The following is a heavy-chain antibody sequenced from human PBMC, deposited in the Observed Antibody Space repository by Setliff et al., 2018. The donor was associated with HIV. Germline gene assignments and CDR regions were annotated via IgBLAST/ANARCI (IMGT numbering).Heavy chain of an antibody. CDR1: GYTFTSYG. CDR2: ISAYNGNT. Sequence: ASVKVSCKASGYTFTSYGMSWVRQAPGQGLEWMGCISAYNGNTHYAQKLQGRVTMTTDTSTSTSYMELRSLRSDDTAVYYCARDYYGSGSYFILDYWGPGTLVTVSS. J-gene: IGHJ4*02. CDR3: ARDYYGSGSYFILDY. D-gene: IGHD3-10*01. V-gene: IGHV1-18*01.